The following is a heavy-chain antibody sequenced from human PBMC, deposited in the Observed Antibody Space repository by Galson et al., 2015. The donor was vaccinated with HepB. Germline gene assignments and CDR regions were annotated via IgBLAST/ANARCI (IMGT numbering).Heavy chain of an antibody. Sequence: SLRLSCAASGFTFSSYWMSWVRQAPGKGLEWVANIKQDGSEKYYVDSVKGRFTISRDNAKNSLYLQMNSLRAEDTAVYYCARGTMIAPRGGYYFDYWGQGTLVTVSS. CDR1: GFTFSSYW. CDR2: IKQDGSEK. J-gene: IGHJ4*02. D-gene: IGHD3-22*01. CDR3: ARGTMIAPRGGYYFDY. V-gene: IGHV3-7*03.